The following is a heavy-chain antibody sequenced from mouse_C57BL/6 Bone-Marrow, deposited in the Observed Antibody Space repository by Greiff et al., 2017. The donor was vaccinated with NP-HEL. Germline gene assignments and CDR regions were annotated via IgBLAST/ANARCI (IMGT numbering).Heavy chain of an antibody. Sequence: QVQLKQPGAELVKPGASVKLSCKASGYTFTSYWMHWVKQRPGQGLEWIGMIHPNSGSTNYNEKFKSKATLTVDKSSSTAYMQLSSLTSEDSAVYYCAPFITTVVARGMDYWGQGTSVTVSS. CDR3: APFITTVVARGMDY. V-gene: IGHV1-64*01. J-gene: IGHJ4*01. CDR1: GYTFTSYW. D-gene: IGHD1-1*01. CDR2: IHPNSGST.